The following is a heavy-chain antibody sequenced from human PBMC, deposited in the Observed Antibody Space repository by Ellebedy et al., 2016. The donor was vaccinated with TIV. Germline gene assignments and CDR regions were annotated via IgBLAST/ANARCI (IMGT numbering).Heavy chain of an antibody. J-gene: IGHJ6*02. D-gene: IGHD3-10*01. V-gene: IGHV4-59*01. CDR1: GGSISSYY. CDR2: IYYSGST. Sequence: LETLSLTXTVSGGSISSYYWSWIRQPPGKGLEWIGYIYYSGSTNYNPSLKSRVTISVDTSKNQFSLKLSSVTAADTAVYYCARGEVVRGVIYYYYGMDVWGQGTTVTVSS. CDR3: ARGEVVRGVIYYYYGMDV.